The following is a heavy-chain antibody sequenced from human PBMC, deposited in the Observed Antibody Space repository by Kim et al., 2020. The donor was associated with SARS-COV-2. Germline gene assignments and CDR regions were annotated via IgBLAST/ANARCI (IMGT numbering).Heavy chain of an antibody. CDR3: ARGGGLITMVRGVIITGQQDYDYYCGMDV. CDR2: INAGNGNT. V-gene: IGHV1-3*01. Sequence: ASVQVSCKASGYTFTSYAMHWVRQAPGLRLEWMGWINAGNGNTKYSQKFQGRVTITRDTSASTAYMELSSLRSEDTAVYYCARGGGLITMVRGVIITGQQDYDYYCGMDVWGQGTTVTVSS. CDR1: GYTFTSYA. D-gene: IGHD3-10*01. J-gene: IGHJ6*02.